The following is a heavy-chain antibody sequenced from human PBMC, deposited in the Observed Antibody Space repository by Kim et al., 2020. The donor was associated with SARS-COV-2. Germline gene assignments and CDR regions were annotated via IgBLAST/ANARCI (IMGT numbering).Heavy chain of an antibody. V-gene: IGHV3-73*01. CDR3: TVGIAATGRAF. Sequence: GGSLRLSCAASGFIFSGSAIHWVRQAPGKGLEWVGRIRSKVNSYATAYVTSVKGRFTISRDDSKNTAYLQMNSLKAEDTAVYHCTVGIAATGRAFWGQGTLVTVSS. J-gene: IGHJ4*02. D-gene: IGHD6-13*01. CDR2: IRSKVNSYAT. CDR1: GFIFSGSA.